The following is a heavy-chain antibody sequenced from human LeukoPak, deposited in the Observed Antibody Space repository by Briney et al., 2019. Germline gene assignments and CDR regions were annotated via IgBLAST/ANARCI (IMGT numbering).Heavy chain of an antibody. Sequence: GGSLRLSCAASGFTFDDYAMHWVRQAPGKGLEWVSGISWNSGSIGYADSVKGRFTISRDNAKNSLYLQMNSLRAEDTAVYYCAREAGYDSSGYSLYYFDYWGQGTLVTVSS. D-gene: IGHD3-22*01. V-gene: IGHV3-9*01. J-gene: IGHJ4*02. CDR1: GFTFDDYA. CDR2: ISWNSGSI. CDR3: AREAGYDSSGYSLYYFDY.